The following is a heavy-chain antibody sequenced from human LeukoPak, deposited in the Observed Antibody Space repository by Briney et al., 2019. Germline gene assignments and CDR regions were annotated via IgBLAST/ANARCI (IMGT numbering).Heavy chain of an antibody. CDR2: IRSSSSYI. Sequence: GRSLRLSCAASGFTFSSYSMNWVRQAPGKGLEWVSSIRSSSSYIYYADSVKGRFTISRDNAKNSLYLQMNSLRAEDTAVYYCARVGDSARWGQGTLVTVSS. CDR1: GFTFSSYS. J-gene: IGHJ4*02. D-gene: IGHD6-6*01. CDR3: ARVGDSAR. V-gene: IGHV3-21*01.